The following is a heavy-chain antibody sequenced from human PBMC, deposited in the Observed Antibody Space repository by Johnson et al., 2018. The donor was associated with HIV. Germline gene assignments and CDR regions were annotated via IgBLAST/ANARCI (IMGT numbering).Heavy chain of an antibody. CDR2: ISGSGGST. D-gene: IGHD6-25*01. CDR1: GFTFSSYA. V-gene: IGHV3-23*04. J-gene: IGHJ3*02. CDR3: AKDGGSVDAFDI. Sequence: VQLVESGGGMVQPGRSLRLSCAPSGFTFSSYAMSWVRQAPGKGLEWVSAISGSGGSTYYADSVKGRFTISRDNSKNTLYLQMNSLRAEDTAVYYCAKDGGSVDAFDIWGQGTMVTVSS.